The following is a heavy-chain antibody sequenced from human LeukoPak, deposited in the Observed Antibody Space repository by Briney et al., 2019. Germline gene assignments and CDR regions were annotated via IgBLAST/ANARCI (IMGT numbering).Heavy chain of an antibody. V-gene: IGHV1-2*02. CDR2: INPNSGGT. CDR3: ARVMVYSSSSERVSVYKDV. Sequence: ASVKVSCKASGYTFTGYYMHWVRQAPGQGLEWMGWINPNSGGTNYAQKFQGRVTMTRDTSISTAYMELSRLRSDDTAVYYCARVMVYSSSSERVSVYKDVWGKGTTVTVSS. D-gene: IGHD6-6*01. J-gene: IGHJ6*03. CDR1: GYTFTGYY.